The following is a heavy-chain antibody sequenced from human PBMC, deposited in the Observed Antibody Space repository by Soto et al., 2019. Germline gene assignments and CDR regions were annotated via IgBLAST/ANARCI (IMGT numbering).Heavy chain of an antibody. CDR1: GFTVSSYA. CDR2: ISGSGGST. J-gene: IGHJ4*02. CDR3: AKAEGSSSWPYYFDY. Sequence: GVSLRLSCAASGFTVSSYAMRWVRQAPGKGLEWVSAISGSGGSTYYADSVKGRFTISRDNSKNTLYLQMNSLRAEDTAVYYCAKAEGSSSWPYYFDYWGQGTLVTVSS. V-gene: IGHV3-23*01. D-gene: IGHD6-13*01.